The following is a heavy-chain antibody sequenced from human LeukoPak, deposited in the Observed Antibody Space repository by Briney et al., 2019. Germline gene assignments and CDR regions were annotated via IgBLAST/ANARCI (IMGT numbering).Heavy chain of an antibody. V-gene: IGHV3-30*02. J-gene: IGHJ4*02. CDR2: IRYDGSNK. CDR1: GFTFNSYW. Sequence: GRSLRLSCAASGFTFNSYWMSWVRQAPGKGLEWVAFIRYDGSNKYYADSVKGRFTISRDNSKNTLYLQMNSLRAEDTAVYYCAKDQGYSGYLDYWGQGTLVTVSS. D-gene: IGHD5-12*01. CDR3: AKDQGYSGYLDY.